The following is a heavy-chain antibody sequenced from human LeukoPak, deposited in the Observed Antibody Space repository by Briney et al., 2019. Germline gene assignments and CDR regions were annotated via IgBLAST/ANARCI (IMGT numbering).Heavy chain of an antibody. D-gene: IGHD3-3*01. J-gene: IGHJ6*02. V-gene: IGHV7-4-1*02. Sequence: ASVTVSCKASGYTFTGFAMNWVRQAPGQGLEWMGWINTNTGHPTYAQGFTGRFVFSLDTSVGTAYLQITSLKAEDTALYYCAKEQTPYDFWSGYETYGMDVWGQGTTVTVSS. CDR3: AKEQTPYDFWSGYETYGMDV. CDR2: INTNTGHP. CDR1: GYTFTGFA.